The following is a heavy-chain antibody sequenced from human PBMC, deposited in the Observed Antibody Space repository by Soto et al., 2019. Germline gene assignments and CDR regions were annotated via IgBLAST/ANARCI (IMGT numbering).Heavy chain of an antibody. CDR2: ISSSSSYT. V-gene: IGHV3-11*06. Sequence: GGSLRLSCAASGFTFSDYYMSWIRQAPGKGLEWVSYISSSSSYTNYADSVKGRFTISRDNAKNSLYLQMNSLRAEDTAVYYCARARRVAAAVDYWGQGTLVTVSS. CDR1: GFTFSDYY. CDR3: ARARRVAAAVDY. D-gene: IGHD6-13*01. J-gene: IGHJ4*02.